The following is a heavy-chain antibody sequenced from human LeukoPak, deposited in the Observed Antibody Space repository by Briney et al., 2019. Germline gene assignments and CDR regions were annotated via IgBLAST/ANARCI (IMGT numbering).Heavy chain of an antibody. D-gene: IGHD3-16*01. CDR3: ARRGDYFDY. V-gene: IGHV3-11*01. J-gene: IGHJ4*02. CDR1: GFTFSDYY. CDR2: ISNSGTTM. Sequence: GGPLRLSCAASGFTFSDYYMTWIRQAPGKGLEWVSYISNSGTTMYYADSVTGRFTISRDNAKKSLYLQMNRLRAEDTAVYYSARRGDYFDYWGQGTLVTVSS.